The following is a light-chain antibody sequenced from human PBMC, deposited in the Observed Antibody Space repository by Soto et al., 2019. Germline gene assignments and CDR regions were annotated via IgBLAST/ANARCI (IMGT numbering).Light chain of an antibody. Sequence: DIQVTQFPATLSASVGDRVTITCRASQSISKWLASYEQKPGKAPKLLSFAASTLQSGVPSRFSGSGSGTDFTLTISSLQPEDFATYYCQQTESYPSTFGGGTKV. V-gene: IGKV1-5*01. CDR2: AAS. J-gene: IGKJ4*01. CDR1: QSISKW. CDR3: QQTESYPST.